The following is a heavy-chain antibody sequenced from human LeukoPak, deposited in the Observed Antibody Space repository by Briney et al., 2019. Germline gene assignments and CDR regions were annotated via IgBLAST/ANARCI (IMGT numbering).Heavy chain of an antibody. J-gene: IGHJ3*02. D-gene: IGHD2-21*01. V-gene: IGHV4-61*02. Sequence: SETLSLTCTDSGGSISSGSYYWSWIRQPAGKGLEWIGRIYTSGSTNYNPSLKSRVTISVDTSKNQFSLKLSSVTAADTAVYYCARTYCGGDCYSMLGPNDAFDIWGQGTMVTVSS. CDR2: IYTSGST. CDR3: ARTYCGGDCYSMLGPNDAFDI. CDR1: GGSISSGSYY.